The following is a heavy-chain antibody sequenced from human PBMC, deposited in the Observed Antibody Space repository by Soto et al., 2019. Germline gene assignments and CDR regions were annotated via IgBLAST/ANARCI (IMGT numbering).Heavy chain of an antibody. CDR1: GGSISSGDYY. D-gene: IGHD4-4*01. CDR2: IYYSGFT. V-gene: IGHV4-30-4*01. J-gene: IGHJ4*02. CDR3: ARSDNYVPFDH. Sequence: QVQLQESGPGLVKPSQTLSLTCTVSGGSISSGDYYWSWIRQPPGKGLEWIGYIYYSGFTYYNPYLNSRLTMSVDTSKNQFSLKLSSVIAADTAVYYCARSDNYVPFDHWGQGTLVTVSS.